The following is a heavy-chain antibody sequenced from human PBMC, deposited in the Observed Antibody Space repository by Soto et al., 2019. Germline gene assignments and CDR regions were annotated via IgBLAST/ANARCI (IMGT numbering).Heavy chain of an antibody. CDR3: AAPPFHQSPYYYYGMDV. D-gene: IGHD2-2*01. J-gene: IGHJ6*02. CDR1: GGTFSSYA. V-gene: IGHV1-69*01. Sequence: QVQLVQSGAEVKKPGSSVKVSCKASGGTFSSYAISWVRQAPGQGLEWMGGIIPIFGTANYAQKFQGRVTITADESTSTAYMELSSLRSEDTAVYYCAAPPFHQSPYYYYGMDVWGQGTTVTVSS. CDR2: IIPIFGTA.